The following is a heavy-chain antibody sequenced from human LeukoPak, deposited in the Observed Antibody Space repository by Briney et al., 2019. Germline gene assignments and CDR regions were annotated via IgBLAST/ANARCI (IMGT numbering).Heavy chain of an antibody. CDR3: ARDHSGSYLDAFDI. D-gene: IGHD1-26*01. V-gene: IGHV4-4*02. Sequence: SETLSLTCAVSGGSISSSNWWSWVRQPPGKGLEWIGEIYHSGSTNYNPSLKSRVTISVDTSKNQFSLKLSSVTAADTAVYYCARDHSGSYLDAFDIWGQGTMVTVSS. CDR1: GGSISSSNW. CDR2: IYHSGST. J-gene: IGHJ3*02.